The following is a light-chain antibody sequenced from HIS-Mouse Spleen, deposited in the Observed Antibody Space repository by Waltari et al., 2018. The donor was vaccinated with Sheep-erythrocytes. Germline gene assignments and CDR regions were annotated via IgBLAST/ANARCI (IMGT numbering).Light chain of an antibody. CDR3: CSYAGSSTYVV. J-gene: IGLJ2*01. CDR1: SSDVGSYNL. Sequence: QSALTQPASVSGSPGQSITISCTGTSSDVGSYNLVSWYQQHPGKAPKLLIYEGRKRPSGVSNRFSGSKSGNTGSLTISGLQADDEADYYCCSYAGSSTYVVFGGGTKLTVL. CDR2: EGR. V-gene: IGLV2-23*01.